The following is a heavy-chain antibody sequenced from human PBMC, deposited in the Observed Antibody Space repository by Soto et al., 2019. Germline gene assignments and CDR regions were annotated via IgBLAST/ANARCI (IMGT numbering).Heavy chain of an antibody. J-gene: IGHJ4*02. CDR2: ISDDGSTA. CDR1: VFTFSASW. V-gene: IGHV3-74*01. Sequence: GGSLRLSCAVSVFTFSASWMHWVRQVPGKGLTWVSRISDDGSTATYADSVKGRFVISRDNAKNSLYLEMNTLRVDDSGLYYCARGPRVSSTGTGAHWGRGTLVTVSS. CDR3: ARGPRVSSTGTGAH. D-gene: IGHD1-1*01.